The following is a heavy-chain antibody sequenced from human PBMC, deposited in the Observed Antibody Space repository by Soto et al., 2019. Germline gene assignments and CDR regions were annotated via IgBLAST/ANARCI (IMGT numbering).Heavy chain of an antibody. J-gene: IGHJ6*03. CDR3: TTDRYCSGGSCFKYYYYYYMDV. V-gene: IGHV3-15*01. D-gene: IGHD2-15*01. Sequence: EVQLVESGGGLVKPGGSLRLSCAASGFTFSNAWMSWVRQAPGKGLEWVGRIKSKTDGGTTDYAAPVKGRFTNSGDDSNNTLYLQMNSLKTEDTAVYYCTTDRYCSGGSCFKYYYYYYMDVWGKGTTVTVSS. CDR1: GFTFSNAW. CDR2: IKSKTDGGTT.